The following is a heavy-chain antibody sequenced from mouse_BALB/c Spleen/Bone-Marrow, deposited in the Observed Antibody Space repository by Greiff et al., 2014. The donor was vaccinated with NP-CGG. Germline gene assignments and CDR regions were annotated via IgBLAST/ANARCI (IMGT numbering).Heavy chain of an antibody. J-gene: IGHJ3*01. CDR1: GFSLTSYG. D-gene: IGHD2-14*01. CDR2: IWAGGST. Sequence: VQLVESGPGLVAPSQSLSITCTVSGFSLTSYGVHWVRQPPGKGLEWLGVIWAGGSTNYNSALMSRLSISKDNSKSQVFLKMNRLQTDDTAMYYCARAGDRYDVTWFAYWGQGTLVTVSA. V-gene: IGHV2-9*02. CDR3: ARAGDRYDVTWFAY.